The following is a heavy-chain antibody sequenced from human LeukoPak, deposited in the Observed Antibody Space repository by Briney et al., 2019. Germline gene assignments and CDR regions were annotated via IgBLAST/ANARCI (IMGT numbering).Heavy chain of an antibody. Sequence: GGSLRLSCAASGFTFSSYAMSWVRQAPGKGLEWVSAISGSGGSTYYADSVKGRFTISRDSSKNTLYLQMNSLRAEDTAVYYCAKVYRRFLEGPHFDYWGQGTLVTVSS. J-gene: IGHJ4*02. V-gene: IGHV3-23*01. CDR2: ISGSGGST. CDR1: GFTFSSYA. D-gene: IGHD3-3*01. CDR3: AKVYRRFLEGPHFDY.